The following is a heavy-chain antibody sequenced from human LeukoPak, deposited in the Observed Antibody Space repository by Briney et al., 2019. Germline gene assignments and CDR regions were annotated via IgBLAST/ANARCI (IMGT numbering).Heavy chain of an antibody. CDR1: GFTFSTYG. J-gene: IGHJ6*03. D-gene: IGHD5/OR15-5a*01. Sequence: GETLRLSCAASGFTFSTYGITWVRQAPGKGLEWVSSISSSSSYIYYADSVKGRFTISRDNAKNSLYLQMNSLRAEDTAVYYCARDRLLYYYYYYMDVWGKGTTVTISS. CDR3: ARDRLLYYYYYYMDV. V-gene: IGHV3-21*01. CDR2: ISSSSSYI.